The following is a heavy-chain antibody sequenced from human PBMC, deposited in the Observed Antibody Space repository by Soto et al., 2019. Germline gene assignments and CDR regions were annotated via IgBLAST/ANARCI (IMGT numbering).Heavy chain of an antibody. Sequence: QVQLVQSGAEVKKPGSSVKVSCKASGGTFSSYAISWVRQAPGQGLEWMGGIIPIFGTANYAQKFQGRVTITADESTSTAYVELSSLRSEDTAVYYGARDITDYGDYHLFDYWGQGTLVTVSS. D-gene: IGHD4-17*01. CDR2: IIPIFGTA. J-gene: IGHJ4*02. CDR1: GGTFSSYA. V-gene: IGHV1-69*01. CDR3: ARDITDYGDYHLFDY.